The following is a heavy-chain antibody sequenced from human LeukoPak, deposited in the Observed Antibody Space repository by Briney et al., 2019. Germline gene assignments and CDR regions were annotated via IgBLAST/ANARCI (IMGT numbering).Heavy chain of an antibody. J-gene: IGHJ4*02. V-gene: IGHV1-69*13. D-gene: IGHD6-19*01. Sequence: ASVKVSCKPSRGTSSSSAISWVRQAPGQGLEWMEGIIPIFGTANYAQKFQGRVTITADESTSTAYMELSSLRSEDTAVYYCARDSSGWYTADYWGQGTLVTVSS. CDR3: ARDSSGWYTADY. CDR2: IIPIFGTA. CDR1: RGTSSSSA.